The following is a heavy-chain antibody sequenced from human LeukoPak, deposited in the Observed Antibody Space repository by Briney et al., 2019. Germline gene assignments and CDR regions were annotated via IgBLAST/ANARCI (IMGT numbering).Heavy chain of an antibody. D-gene: IGHD3-22*01. Sequence: GGSLRLSCAPSGFTFSSYTMNWVRLAPGKGLEWVSSISGSTTHINYADSVKGRFTISRDNAKTSLYLQMNSLRAEDTAVYYCARTGDRRAFDTWGQGTMVTVSS. CDR1: GFTFSSYT. CDR2: ISGSTTHI. V-gene: IGHV3-21*01. CDR3: ARTGDRRAFDT. J-gene: IGHJ3*02.